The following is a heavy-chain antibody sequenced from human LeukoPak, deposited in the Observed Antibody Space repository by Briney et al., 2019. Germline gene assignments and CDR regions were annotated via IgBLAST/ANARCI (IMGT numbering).Heavy chain of an antibody. CDR3: ARVIGVIAPYWYFDL. CDR1: GGSISSSSYY. D-gene: IGHD3-22*01. V-gene: IGHV4-61*01. J-gene: IGHJ2*01. Sequence: SETLSLTCTVSGGSISSSSYYWSWIRQPPGKGLEWIGYIYYSGSTNYNPSLKSRVTISVDTSKNQFSLKLSSVTAADTAVYYCARVIGVIAPYWYFDLWGRGTLVTVSS. CDR2: IYYSGST.